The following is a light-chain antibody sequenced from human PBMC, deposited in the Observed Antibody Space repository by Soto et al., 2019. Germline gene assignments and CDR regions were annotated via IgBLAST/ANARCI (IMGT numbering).Light chain of an antibody. CDR1: QSISSY. J-gene: IGKJ2*02. Sequence: DIQMTQSPSSLSASVGDRVTITCRAGQSISSYLNWYQQKPGKAPKLLIYAASSLQSGVPSRFTGSGSGTDFTLTISSLQSEDFATYYCQQSYNLPRTFGQGTKVDIK. CDR2: AAS. V-gene: IGKV1-39*01. CDR3: QQSYNLPRT.